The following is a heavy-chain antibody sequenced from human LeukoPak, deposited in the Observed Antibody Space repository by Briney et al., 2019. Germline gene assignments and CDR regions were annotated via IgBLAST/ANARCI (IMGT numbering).Heavy chain of an antibody. CDR1: GFTFSSYT. CDR3: ARAHNWKYGSFDF. CDR2: ISSSSTYI. D-gene: IGHD1-7*01. Sequence: GGSLRLSCAASGFTFSSYTMNWVRQAPGKGLEWVSSISSSSTYINYADSVKSRFTISRDNAKNSLYLQMNSLRAEDTAVYYCARAHNWKYGSFDFWGQGTLVTVSS. J-gene: IGHJ4*02. V-gene: IGHV3-21*01.